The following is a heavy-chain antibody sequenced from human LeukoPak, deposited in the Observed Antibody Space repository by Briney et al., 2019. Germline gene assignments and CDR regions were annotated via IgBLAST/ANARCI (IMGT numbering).Heavy chain of an antibody. Sequence: AETLSLTCTVSGGSINSPNSYWGWIRQPPGKGLEWIGSIFHDGTTYYSPSLKSRVTVSVDTSLNQFSLSLMSMTAADTAVYYCARRVVAGTTVDFWGQGNLVTVSS. CDR3: ARRVVAGTTVDF. J-gene: IGHJ4*02. D-gene: IGHD1-1*01. CDR2: IFHDGTT. CDR1: GGSINSPNSY. V-gene: IGHV4-39*01.